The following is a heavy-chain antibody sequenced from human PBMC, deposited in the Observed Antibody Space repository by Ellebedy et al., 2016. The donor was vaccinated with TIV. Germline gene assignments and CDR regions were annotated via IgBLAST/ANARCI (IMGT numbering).Heavy chain of an antibody. CDR2: ISGYNGNT. J-gene: IGHJ6*02. V-gene: IGHV1-18*04. CDR3: ARDRDAAMASFYYYGMDV. Sequence: AASVKVSCKASGYTFTNYGISWVRQAPGQGLEWMGWISGYNGNTYSAQKLQGRVTMTTDTSTSTAYMELRSLRSDDTAVYYCARDRDAAMASFYYYGMDVWGQGTTVTVS. CDR1: GYTFTNYG. D-gene: IGHD5-18*01.